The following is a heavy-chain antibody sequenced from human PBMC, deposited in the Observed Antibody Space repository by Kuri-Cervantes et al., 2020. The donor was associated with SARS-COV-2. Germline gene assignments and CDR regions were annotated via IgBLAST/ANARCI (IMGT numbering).Heavy chain of an antibody. CDR1: GYTFTGYY. CDR2: INPNSGGT. D-gene: IGHD3-3*01. CDR3: VREGAIFGANWFDP. Sequence: ASVKVSCKASGYTFTGYYMHWVRQAPGQGLEWMGWINPNSGGTNYAQKFQGGVTMTRDTSISTAYMELSRLRSDDTAVYYCVREGAIFGANWFDPWGQGTPVTVSS. V-gene: IGHV1-2*02. J-gene: IGHJ5*02.